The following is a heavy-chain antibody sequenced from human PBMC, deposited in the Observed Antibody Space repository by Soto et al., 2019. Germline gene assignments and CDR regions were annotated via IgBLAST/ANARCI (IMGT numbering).Heavy chain of an antibody. J-gene: IGHJ6*02. CDR2: ILNGGDKS. D-gene: IGHD1-26*01. Sequence: EVQLLDSGGGLVQPGGSLRLSCAASGFIFKNYAMSWVRQAPGKGLEWVAGILNGGDKSFYADSVKGRFTISRDNSRNTLYLQMNVLGGDDTAVYYCAKYSGDFPVYNGLNVWGQGTTVTVSS. CDR1: GFIFKNYA. V-gene: IGHV3-23*01. CDR3: AKYSGDFPVYNGLNV.